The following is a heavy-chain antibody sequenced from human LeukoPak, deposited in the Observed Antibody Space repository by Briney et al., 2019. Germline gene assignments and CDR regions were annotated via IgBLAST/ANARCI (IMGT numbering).Heavy chain of an antibody. Sequence: GRSLRLSCAASGFTFSSYAMHWVRQAPGKGLEWVAVISYDGSNKYYADSVKGRFTISKDNAKNSLYLQMNSLRAEDTAVYYCARDASGYSSSWYRLLVWFDPWGQGTLVTVSS. J-gene: IGHJ5*02. CDR3: ARDASGYSSSWYRLLVWFDP. D-gene: IGHD6-13*01. CDR1: GFTFSSYA. CDR2: ISYDGSNK. V-gene: IGHV3-30-3*01.